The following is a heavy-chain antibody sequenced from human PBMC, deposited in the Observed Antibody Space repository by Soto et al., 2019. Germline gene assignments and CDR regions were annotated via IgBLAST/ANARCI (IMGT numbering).Heavy chain of an antibody. Sequence: QLQLQESGPGLVKPSETLSLTCTVSGGSISSSSYYWGWIRQPPGKGLEWIGCIYYSGSTYYNRYLKSRVPISVYTSQNQFSLKLSSVTAADTAVYYCARHISRDTAPSYWGQGTLVTVSS. CDR3: ARHISRDTAPSY. CDR2: IYYSGST. CDR1: GGSISSSSYY. D-gene: IGHD5-18*01. V-gene: IGHV4-39*01. J-gene: IGHJ4*02.